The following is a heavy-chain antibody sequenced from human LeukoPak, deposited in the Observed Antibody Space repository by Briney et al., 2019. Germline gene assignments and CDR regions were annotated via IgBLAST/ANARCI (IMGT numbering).Heavy chain of an antibody. V-gene: IGHV1-8*03. CDR2: MNPNSGNT. J-gene: IGHJ2*01. CDR1: GYTFTSYD. D-gene: IGHD2-2*01. Sequence: GASVKVSCKASGYTFTSYDINWVRQATGQGLEWMGWMNPNSGNTGYAQKFQGRVTITRNTSISTAYMELSSLRSEDTAVYYCARGRVPAAENWYFDLWGRGTLVTVSS. CDR3: ARGRVPAAENWYFDL.